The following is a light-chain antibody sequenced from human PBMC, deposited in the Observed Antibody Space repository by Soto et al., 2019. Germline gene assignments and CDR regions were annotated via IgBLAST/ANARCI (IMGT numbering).Light chain of an antibody. CDR3: CSYAHRSPPLYV. Sequence: QSALTQPRSVPGSPGQSVTISCTGTTSDVGGYNYVSWYQQHPGKAPKLMIYDVTKRPSGVPDRFSGSKSGNTASLTLSGLQAEDEAEYYCCSYAHRSPPLYVFGTGTKLTVL. CDR2: DVT. J-gene: IGLJ1*01. CDR1: TSDVGGYNY. V-gene: IGLV2-11*01.